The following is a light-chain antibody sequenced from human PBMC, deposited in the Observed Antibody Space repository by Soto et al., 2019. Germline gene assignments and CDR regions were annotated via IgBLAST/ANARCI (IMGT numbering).Light chain of an antibody. CDR1: SSNIGNYY. CDR3: GTWDSSLSIFV. Sequence: QSVLTHPPSVSAAPGQKVTMSCFGGSSNIGNYYVSWHQQLPGTAPKLLIYENDKRPSGIPDRFSGSKSGTSATLGITGLQTGDEADYYCGTWDSSLSIFVFGTGTKVTVL. CDR2: END. J-gene: IGLJ1*01. V-gene: IGLV1-51*02.